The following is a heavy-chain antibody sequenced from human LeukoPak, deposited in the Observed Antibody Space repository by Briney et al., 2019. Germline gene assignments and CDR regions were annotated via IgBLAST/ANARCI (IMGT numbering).Heavy chain of an antibody. CDR1: GGSFSGYY. CDR3: ASNSFDYYGSGSYSVDY. D-gene: IGHD3-10*01. V-gene: IGHV4-34*01. Sequence: SETLSLTCAVYGGSFSGYYWSWIRQPPGKGLEWIGEINHSGSTNYNPSLKSRVTISVDTTKNQFSLKLSSVTAADTAVYYCASNSFDYYGSGSYSVDYWGQGTLVTVSS. J-gene: IGHJ4*02. CDR2: INHSGST.